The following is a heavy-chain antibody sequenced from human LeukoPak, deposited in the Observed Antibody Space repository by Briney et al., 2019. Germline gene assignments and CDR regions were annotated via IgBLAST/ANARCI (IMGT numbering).Heavy chain of an antibody. CDR1: GFTFSSYA. CDR3: ARNGYYDFWSGYFYYYYYYMDV. Sequence: GGSLRLSRAASGFTFSSYAMHWVRQAPGKGLEWVAVISYDGSNKYYADSVKGRFTISRDNSKNTLYLQMNSLRAEDTAVYYCARNGYYDFWSGYFYYYYYYMDVWGKGTTVTVSS. CDR2: ISYDGSNK. J-gene: IGHJ6*03. D-gene: IGHD3-3*01. V-gene: IGHV3-30*04.